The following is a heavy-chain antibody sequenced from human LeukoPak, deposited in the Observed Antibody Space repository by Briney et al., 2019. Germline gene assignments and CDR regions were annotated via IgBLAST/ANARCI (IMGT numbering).Heavy chain of an antibody. Sequence: PSETLSLTCTVSGGSISSSSYYWGWIRQPPGKGLEWIGSIYYSGSTYYNPSLKSRVTISVDTSKNQFSLKLSSVTAADTAVYYCARRARGGVRGVIGNYYYMDVWGKGTTVTISS. J-gene: IGHJ6*03. CDR1: GGSISSSSYY. D-gene: IGHD3-10*01. V-gene: IGHV4-39*07. CDR2: IYYSGST. CDR3: ARRARGGVRGVIGNYYYMDV.